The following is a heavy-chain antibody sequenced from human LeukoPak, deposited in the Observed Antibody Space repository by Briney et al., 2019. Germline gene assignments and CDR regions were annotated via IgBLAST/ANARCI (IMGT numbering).Heavy chain of an antibody. CDR2: ISGSGGST. V-gene: IGHV3-23*01. CDR3: AKGVTIFGVVPDDAFDI. CDR1: GFTFSSYA. D-gene: IGHD3-3*01. J-gene: IGHJ3*02. Sequence: GGSLRLSCAASGFTFSSYAISWVRQAPGKGLEWGSAISGSGGSTYYADSVKGRFTISRDNSKNTLYLQMNSLRAEDTAVYYCAKGVTIFGVVPDDAFDIWGQGTMVTVSS.